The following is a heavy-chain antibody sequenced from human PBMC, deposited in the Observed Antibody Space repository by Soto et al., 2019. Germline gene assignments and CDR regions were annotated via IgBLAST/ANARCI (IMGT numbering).Heavy chain of an antibody. CDR2: IRIKTDGGTT. CDR3: PTSGYRSSWYYYYCMDV. J-gene: IGHJ6*02. Sequence: EVQLVESGGGLVKPGGSLRLACAASGFTLSNAWINWVRQAPGKGLEWVGRIRIKTDGGTTEYAAPGKGSFTISRDDSKNTLDLQMNSLKTDDTAVYYCPTSGYRSSWYYYYCMDVWGQGTTVTVSS. D-gene: IGHD6-13*01. CDR1: GFTLSNAW. V-gene: IGHV3-15*07.